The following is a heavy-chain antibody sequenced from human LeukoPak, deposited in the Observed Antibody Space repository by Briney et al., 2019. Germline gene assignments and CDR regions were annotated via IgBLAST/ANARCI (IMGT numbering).Heavy chain of an antibody. V-gene: IGHV1-2*02. J-gene: IGHJ4*02. D-gene: IGHD2-2*01. CDR3: ARDQRYCSSSSCPWEPFDY. CDR1: GYTFPDYY. CDR2: INPDNGGT. Sequence: ASVKVSCKTSGYTFPDYYIHWVRQAPGQGLEWMGWINPDNGGTNYAQKFQGRVTMTGDTSISTAYMELSKLTSDDTAVYYCARDQRYCSSSSCPWEPFDYWGQGTLVTVSS.